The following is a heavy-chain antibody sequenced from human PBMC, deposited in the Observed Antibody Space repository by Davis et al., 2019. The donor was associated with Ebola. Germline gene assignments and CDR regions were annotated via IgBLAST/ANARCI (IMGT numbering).Heavy chain of an antibody. V-gene: IGHV6-1*01. CDR3: ARAVGWANWYFDL. Sequence: SQTLSLTCAISGDTVSSDSAAWNWIRQSPSRGLEWLGRTYYRSKWNNDYAVSMKGRITISPDTSKNQFSLQLNSVTPEDTAVYYCARAVGWANWYFDLWGRGTLVTVSS. D-gene: IGHD1-26*01. CDR1: GDTVSSDSAA. J-gene: IGHJ2*01. CDR2: TYYRSKWNN.